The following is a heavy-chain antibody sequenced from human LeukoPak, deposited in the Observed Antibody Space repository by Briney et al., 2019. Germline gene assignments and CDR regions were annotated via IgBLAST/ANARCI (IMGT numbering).Heavy chain of an antibody. CDR2: IRSKANCYAT. J-gene: IGHJ4*02. CDR3: TSVFEAYYYGSGSYYYY. V-gene: IGHV3-73*01. CDR1: GFTFSGSA. D-gene: IGHD3-10*01. Sequence: GGSLRLSCAASGFTFSGSAMHWVRQASGKGLEWVGRIRSKANCYATAYAASVKGRFTISRDDSKNTAYLQMNSLKTEDTAVYYCTSVFEAYYYGSGSYYYYWGQGTLVTVSS.